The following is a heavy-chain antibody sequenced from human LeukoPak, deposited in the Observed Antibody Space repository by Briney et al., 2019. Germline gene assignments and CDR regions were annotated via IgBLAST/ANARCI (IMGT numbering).Heavy chain of an antibody. CDR2: IYHSGST. Sequence: TSETLSLTCAVYGGSFSGYYWGWIRQPPGKGLEWIGSIYHSGSTCYNPSLKSRVTISVDTSKNQFSLKLSSVTAADTAVYYCARSITIFGVTTLWGQGTLVTVSS. V-gene: IGHV4-38-2*01. CDR3: ARSITIFGVTTL. D-gene: IGHD3-3*01. CDR1: GGSFSGYY. J-gene: IGHJ4*02.